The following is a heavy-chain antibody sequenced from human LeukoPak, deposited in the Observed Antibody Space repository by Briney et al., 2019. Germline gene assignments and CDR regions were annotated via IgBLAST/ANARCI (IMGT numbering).Heavy chain of an antibody. D-gene: IGHD3-16*01. CDR1: GYSFTSYW. Sequence: GESLKISCKGSGYSFTSYWIGWVRQMPGKGLEWMGIIYPGDSDTRYSPSFQGQVTISADKSISTAYLQWSSLKASDTAMYYCARTPDPPGGVTLFDYWGQGTLVTVSS. CDR3: ARTPDPPGGVTLFDY. J-gene: IGHJ4*02. CDR2: IYPGDSDT. V-gene: IGHV5-51*01.